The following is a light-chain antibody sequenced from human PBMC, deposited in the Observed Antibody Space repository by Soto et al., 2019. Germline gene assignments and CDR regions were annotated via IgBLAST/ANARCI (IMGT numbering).Light chain of an antibody. CDR1: QSITSW. CDR3: QQYNTHPT. J-gene: IGKJ1*01. Sequence: DIQMTQSPSTLSASIGDRVTITCRASQSITSWLAWYQQKPGKAPKLLIYKASNLESGVPSRFSGSGSGTDFTLTISSLQPDDFATYYCQQYNTHPTFGQGTKVDIK. V-gene: IGKV1-5*03. CDR2: KAS.